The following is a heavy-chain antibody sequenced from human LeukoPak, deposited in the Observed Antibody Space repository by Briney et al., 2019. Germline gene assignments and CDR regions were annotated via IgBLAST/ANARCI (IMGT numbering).Heavy chain of an antibody. J-gene: IGHJ4*02. CDR2: ISGSGGST. Sequence: GGSLSLSFAASGFPFSSYAIGLGRPAPGKGVEGVSAISGSGGSTYYADSVKGRFTISRDNSKNTLYLQMNSLRAEDTAVYYCAKDRERWLQFFDYWGQGTLVTVSS. CDR1: GFPFSSYA. CDR3: AKDRERWLQFFDY. D-gene: IGHD5-24*01. V-gene: IGHV3-23*01.